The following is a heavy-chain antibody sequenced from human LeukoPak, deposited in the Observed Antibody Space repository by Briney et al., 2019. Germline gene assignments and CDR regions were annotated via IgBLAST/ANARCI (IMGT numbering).Heavy chain of an antibody. D-gene: IGHD3-10*01. V-gene: IGHV3-64D*06. CDR1: GFTFSRYA. CDR3: VKDGSGSYYTYYFDY. CDR2: ISSNGGST. J-gene: IGHJ4*02. Sequence: GGSLRLSCSASGFTFSRYAMHWVRQAPGKGLEYVSAISSNGGSTYYADSVKGRFTISRDNSKNTLYPQMSGLRAGDTAVYYCVKDGSGSYYTYYFDYWGQGTLVTVSS.